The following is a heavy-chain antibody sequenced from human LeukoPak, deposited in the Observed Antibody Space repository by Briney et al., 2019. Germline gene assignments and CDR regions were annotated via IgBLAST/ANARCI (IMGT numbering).Heavy chain of an antibody. CDR2: LSGSGGNT. Sequence: GGSLRLSCAASGFTFSTYAMSWVRQAPGKGLEWVSGLSGSGGNTYYADSVKGRFTISRDNSKNTMYLQMNSLRAEDTAVYYCARPPTRSSSEYYFDYWGQGTLVTVSS. J-gene: IGHJ4*02. CDR1: GFTFSTYA. CDR3: ARPPTRSSSEYYFDY. V-gene: IGHV3-23*01. D-gene: IGHD6-13*01.